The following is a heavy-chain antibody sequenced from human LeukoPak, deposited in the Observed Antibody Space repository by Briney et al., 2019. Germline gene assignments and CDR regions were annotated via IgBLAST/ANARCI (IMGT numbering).Heavy chain of an antibody. CDR3: TTPTSTYYDFWSGYYTGDY. D-gene: IGHD3-3*01. CDR2: IKSKTDGGTT. Sequence: GGSLRLSCAASGFTFSNAWMSWVRQAPGKGLEWVGGIKSKTDGGTTDYAAPVKGRFTISRDDSKNTLYLQMNSLKTEDTAVYYCTTPTSTYYDFWSGYYTGDYWGQGTLVTVSS. J-gene: IGHJ4*02. CDR1: GFTFSNAW. V-gene: IGHV3-15*01.